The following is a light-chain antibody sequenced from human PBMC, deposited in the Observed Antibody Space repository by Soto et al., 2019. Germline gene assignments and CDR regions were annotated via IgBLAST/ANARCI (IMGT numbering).Light chain of an antibody. V-gene: IGKV1-8*01. CDR1: QGISSY. CDR2: AAA. CDR3: QQYLSYPYT. Sequence: AIRMTQSPSSFSASTGDRVTITCRASQGISSYLAWYQQKPGKAPKLLIYAAATLQRGAPSRFSASGSGTASTLTISRLQSEDFATYYCQQYLSYPYTFGQGTKLE. J-gene: IGKJ2*01.